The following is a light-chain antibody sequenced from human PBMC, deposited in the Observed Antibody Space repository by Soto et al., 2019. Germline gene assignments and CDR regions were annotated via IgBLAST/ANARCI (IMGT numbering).Light chain of an antibody. V-gene: IGKV1-5*03. CDR3: QQYNSYSPET. CDR2: KAS. J-gene: IGKJ2*01. CDR1: QSISSW. Sequence: DIQMTQSPSTLSASVGDRVTITCRASQSISSWLAWYQQKPGKAPKLLIYKASSLESGVPSRFSGSGSGTEFTLTISSLQPDEFETYYCQQYNSYSPETFGQGTKLEIK.